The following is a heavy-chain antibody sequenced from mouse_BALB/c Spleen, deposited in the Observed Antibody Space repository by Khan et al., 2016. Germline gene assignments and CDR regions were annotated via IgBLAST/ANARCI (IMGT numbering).Heavy chain of an antibody. V-gene: IGHV5-6-3*01. CDR2: INSNGGST. J-gene: IGHJ2*01. CDR1: GFTFSSYG. CDR3: ARMARTIN. Sequence: EVELVESGGGLVQPGGSLKLSCAASGFTFSSYGMSWVRQTPDKRLELVATINSNGGSTYYPDSVKGRFTISRDNAKNTLYLQMRRLKYEDTAMYYCARMARTINWGQGTTLTVSS.